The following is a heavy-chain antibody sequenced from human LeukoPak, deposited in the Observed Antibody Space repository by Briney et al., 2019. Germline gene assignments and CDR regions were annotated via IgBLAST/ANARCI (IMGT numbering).Heavy chain of an antibody. CDR2: INHSGST. CDR1: GGSFSGYY. D-gene: IGHD3-22*01. CDR3: ARVGVWHYYDSSGYGY. V-gene: IGHV4-34*01. J-gene: IGHJ4*02. Sequence: PSETLSLTCAVYGGSFSGYYWSWIRQPPGKGLEWIGEINHSGSTNYNPSLKSRVTISVDTSKNQFSLKLSSVTAADTAVYYCARVGVWHYYDSSGYGYWGQGTLVTVSS.